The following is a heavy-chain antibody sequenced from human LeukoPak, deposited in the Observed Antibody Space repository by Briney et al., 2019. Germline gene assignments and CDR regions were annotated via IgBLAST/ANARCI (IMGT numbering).Heavy chain of an antibody. CDR2: ISGSGGST. CDR1: GFTFSSYP. J-gene: IGHJ2*01. D-gene: IGHD7-27*01. V-gene: IGHV3-23*01. CDR3: AKEELGHWYLDL. Sequence: GGSLRLSCAASGFTFSSYPMNWVRQAPGKGLEWVSGISGSGGSTYYADSVKGRFTISRDNSKNTLYLQMTSLRAEDTAVYYCAKEELGHWYLDLWGRGTLVTVSS.